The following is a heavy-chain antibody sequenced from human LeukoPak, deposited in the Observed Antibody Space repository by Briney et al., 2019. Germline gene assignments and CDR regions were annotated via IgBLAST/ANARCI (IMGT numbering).Heavy chain of an antibody. CDR3: ARDVGSSWCFDY. CDR2: INPNSGGT. CDR1: GYTFTGHY. D-gene: IGHD6-13*01. J-gene: IGHJ4*02. Sequence: GASVKVSCKASGYTFTGHYIHWVRQAPGQGLEWMGWINPNSGGTNYAQNFQGRVTMTRDTSMSTAYMELSRLRSDDTAVYYCARDVGSSWCFDYWGQGTLVTVSS. V-gene: IGHV1-2*02.